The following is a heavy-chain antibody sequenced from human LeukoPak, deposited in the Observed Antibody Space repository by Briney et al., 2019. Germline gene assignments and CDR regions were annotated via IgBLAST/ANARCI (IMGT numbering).Heavy chain of an antibody. CDR1: GFTFSSYS. D-gene: IGHD6-13*01. CDR2: ISSSSSYI. CDR3: ARVLGEGSSWFRSGNYFDY. Sequence: GGSLRLSCAASGFTFSSYSMNWARQAPGKGLEWVSSISSSSSYIYYADSVKGRFTISRDNAKNSLYLQMNSLRAEDTAVYYCARVLGEGSSWFRSGNYFDYWGQGTLVTVSS. V-gene: IGHV3-21*01. J-gene: IGHJ4*02.